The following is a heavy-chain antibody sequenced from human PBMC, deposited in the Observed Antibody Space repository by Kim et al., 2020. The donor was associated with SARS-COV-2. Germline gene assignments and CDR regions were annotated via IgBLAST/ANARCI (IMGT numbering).Heavy chain of an antibody. V-gene: IGHV4-39*01. J-gene: IGHJ4*02. D-gene: IGHD3-10*01. CDR3: ASPYYYGSGSIVDY. Sequence: NPSLKGRVTISVDTSKNQFSLKLSSVTAADTAVYYCASPYYYGSGSIVDYWGQGTLVTVSS.